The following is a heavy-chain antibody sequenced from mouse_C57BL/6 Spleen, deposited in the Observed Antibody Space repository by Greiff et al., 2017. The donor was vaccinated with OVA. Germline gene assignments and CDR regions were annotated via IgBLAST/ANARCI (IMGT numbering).Heavy chain of an antibody. CDR1: GYTFTDYY. V-gene: IGHV1-26*01. CDR2: INPNNGGT. J-gene: IGHJ3*01. CDR3: ARGSSGYAWFAD. Sequence: VQLQQSGPELVKPGASVKISCKASGYTFTDYYMNWVKQSPGKSLEWIGDINPNNGGTSYNPKFKGKATLTVDKSSSTAYLELRSLTSEDATVYYCARGSSGYAWFADWGKGTMVTVSA. D-gene: IGHD3-2*02.